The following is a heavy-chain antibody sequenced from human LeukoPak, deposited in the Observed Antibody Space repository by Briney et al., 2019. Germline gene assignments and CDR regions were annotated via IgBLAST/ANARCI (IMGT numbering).Heavy chain of an antibody. Sequence: ASVKLSCKASGYTFTGYYMHWVRQAPGQGLEWMGWINPNSGGTNYAQKFQGRVTMTRDTSISTAYMELSRPRSDDTAVYYCARDSEVGPFDYWGQGTLVTVSS. CDR2: INPNSGGT. D-gene: IGHD1-26*01. CDR1: GYTFTGYY. J-gene: IGHJ4*02. V-gene: IGHV1-2*02. CDR3: ARDSEVGPFDY.